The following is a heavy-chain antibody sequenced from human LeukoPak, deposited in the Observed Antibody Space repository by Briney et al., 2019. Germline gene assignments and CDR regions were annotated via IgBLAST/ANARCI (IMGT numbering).Heavy chain of an antibody. V-gene: IGHV1-46*03. Sequence: ASVKVSCKASGYTFTSYYMHWLRQAPGQGLEWMGIINPSGGSTSYAQKFQGRVTMTRDTSTSTVYMELSSLRSEDTAVYYCARDLRTQRYCSSTSCYTGLLGYYYYYMDVWGKGTTVTVSS. CDR2: INPSGGST. CDR1: GYTFTSYY. J-gene: IGHJ6*03. CDR3: ARDLRTQRYCSSTSCYTGLLGYYYYYMDV. D-gene: IGHD2-2*02.